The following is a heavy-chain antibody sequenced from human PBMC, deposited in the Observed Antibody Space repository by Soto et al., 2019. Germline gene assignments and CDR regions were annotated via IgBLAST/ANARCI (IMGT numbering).Heavy chain of an antibody. V-gene: IGHV3-23*01. CDR3: AKGVAPRGFGEHYWDY. J-gene: IGHJ4*02. D-gene: IGHD3-10*01. Sequence: PGGSLRLSCAASGFTFSSYAMSWVRQAPGKGLEWVSAISGSGGSTYYADSVKGRFTISRDNSKNTLYLQMNSLRAEDTAVYYCAKGVAPRGFGEHYWDYWGQGTLVTVSS. CDR2: ISGSGGST. CDR1: GFTFSSYA.